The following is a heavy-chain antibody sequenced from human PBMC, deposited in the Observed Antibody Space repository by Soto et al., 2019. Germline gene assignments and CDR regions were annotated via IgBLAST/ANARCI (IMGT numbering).Heavy chain of an antibody. J-gene: IGHJ4*02. Sequence: QVQLEQSGAEVRQPASSVKVSCKTSGGTFSSYAISWVRQAPGQGLEWMGGIVPIVDTSTYAQKFQGRVTITADESTSTDYMELSSLRSDDTAIYYCVRVVAIPGYPDNWGQGTLVTVSS. CDR3: VRVVAIPGYPDN. D-gene: IGHD5-12*01. CDR1: GGTFSSYA. CDR2: IVPIVDTS. V-gene: IGHV1-69*12.